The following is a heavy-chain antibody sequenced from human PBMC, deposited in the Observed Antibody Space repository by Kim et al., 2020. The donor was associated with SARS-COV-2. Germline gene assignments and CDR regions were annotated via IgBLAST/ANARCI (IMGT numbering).Heavy chain of an antibody. CDR1: GFTFSSYG. CDR3: AKVPLAVADYYYYYYGMDV. D-gene: IGHD6-19*01. CDR2: ISYDGSNK. V-gene: IGHV3-30*18. Sequence: GGSLRLSCAASGFTFSSYGMHWVRQAPGKGLEWVAVISYDGSNKYYADSVKGRFTISRDNSKNTLYLQMNSLRAEDTAVYYCAKVPLAVADYYYYYYGMDVWGQGTTVTVSS. J-gene: IGHJ6*02.